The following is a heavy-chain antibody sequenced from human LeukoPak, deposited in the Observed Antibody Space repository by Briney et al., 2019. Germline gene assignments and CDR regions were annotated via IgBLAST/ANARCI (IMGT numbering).Heavy chain of an antibody. D-gene: IGHD3-22*01. CDR1: GFTFRSYG. V-gene: IGHV3-30*02. J-gene: IGHJ4*02. Sequence: GGSLRLSCAASGFTFRSYGMHWVRQAPGKGLEWVAFIRYDGSYKYYADSVKGRFTISRDNSKNTLYLQVNSLRAEDTAVYYCANQMSGYYDSSGYTAIDYWGQGTLVTVSS. CDR3: ANQMSGYYDSSGYTAIDY. CDR2: IRYDGSYK.